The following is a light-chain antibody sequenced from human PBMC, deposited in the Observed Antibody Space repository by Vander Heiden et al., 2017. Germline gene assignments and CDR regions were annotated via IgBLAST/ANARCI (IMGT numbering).Light chain of an antibody. Sequence: QSALTQPASVSGSPEQSITISCAGTSSDVGNDNYVSWYQQHPGKAPKLVIYDVTNRPSGVSNLFSGAKSGNTASLTISGLQPEDEADYYCSSYTTSSTQVFGTGTKVTVL. CDR3: SSYTTSSTQV. V-gene: IGLV2-14*03. CDR2: DVT. J-gene: IGLJ1*01. CDR1: SSDVGNDNY.